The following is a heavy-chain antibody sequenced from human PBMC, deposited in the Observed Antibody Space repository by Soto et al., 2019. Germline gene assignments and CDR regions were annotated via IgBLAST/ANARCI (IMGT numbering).Heavy chain of an antibody. CDR2: IYYSGST. J-gene: IGHJ6*02. D-gene: IGHD3-16*01. V-gene: IGHV4-39*01. CDR1: GGSICSSSYY. CDR3: ARHKGGYYSGVDV. Sequence: SETLSLTCTVSGGSICSSSYYWGWIRQPPGKGLEWIGSIYYSGSTYYNPSLKSRVTISVDTSKNQFSLKLSSVTAADTAVYYCARHKGGYYSGVDVWGQGTTVTVSS.